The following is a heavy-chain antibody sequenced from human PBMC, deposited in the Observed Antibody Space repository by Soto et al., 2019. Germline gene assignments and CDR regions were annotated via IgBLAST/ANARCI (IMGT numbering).Heavy chain of an antibody. CDR1: GFTCSNYD. V-gene: IGHV3-13*01. CDR3: AREYCGGNNCPGWFYLEH. J-gene: IGHJ1*01. D-gene: IGHD2-21*01. CDR2: IGVGGDT. Sequence: GGSLRLSCAASGFTCSNYDFHWVRQATGKGLEWVSAIGVGGDTSYSGSVKGRFTISRENAKNSLYLQMNNLRAEDTAVYFCAREYCGGNNCPGWFYLEHWGQGIQVTVSS.